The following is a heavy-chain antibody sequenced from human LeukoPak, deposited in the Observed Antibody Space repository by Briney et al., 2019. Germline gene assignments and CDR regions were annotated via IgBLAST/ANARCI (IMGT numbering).Heavy chain of an antibody. J-gene: IGHJ4*02. CDR2: ISRSSSAI. CDR1: GFTFSSYS. V-gene: IGHV3-48*04. Sequence: GGSLRLSCAASGFTFSSYSMNWVRQAPGKGLEWVSYISRSSSAIYYADSVKGRFTISRDNAKNSLYLQMNSLRAEDTAVYYCASGGIVVVTAIDYWGQGTLVTVSS. CDR3: ASGGIVVVTAIDY. D-gene: IGHD2-21*02.